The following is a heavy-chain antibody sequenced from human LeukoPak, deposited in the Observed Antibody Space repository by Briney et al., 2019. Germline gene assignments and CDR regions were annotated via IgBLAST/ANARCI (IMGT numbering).Heavy chain of an antibody. CDR3: AIPPGYCGNDCSFDH. Sequence: GESLKISCEGSGYSFSNYWIGWVRQMPGKGLEWMGIIYPGDYETRYRPSFQGLVTISVDKSISTAYRQWSGLKASDTAMYYCAIPPGYCGNDCSFDHWGQGTLVTVSS. CDR1: GYSFSNYW. V-gene: IGHV5-51*01. D-gene: IGHD2-21*02. CDR2: IYPGDYET. J-gene: IGHJ4*02.